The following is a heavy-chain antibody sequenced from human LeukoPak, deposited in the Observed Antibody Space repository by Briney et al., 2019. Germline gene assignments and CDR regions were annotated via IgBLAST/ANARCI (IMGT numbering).Heavy chain of an antibody. Sequence: SETLSLTCTVCRASISSYYWSWIRQPPWKGLEWIGYIYYSGSTNYNPSLKSRVAISVDTSKNQFSLKLSSVTAADTAVYYCARHMRVVVPAAMPPFDYWGQGTLVTVSS. D-gene: IGHD2-2*01. CDR3: ARHMRVVVPAAMPPFDY. J-gene: IGHJ4*02. V-gene: IGHV4-59*08. CDR2: IYYSGST. CDR1: RASISSYY.